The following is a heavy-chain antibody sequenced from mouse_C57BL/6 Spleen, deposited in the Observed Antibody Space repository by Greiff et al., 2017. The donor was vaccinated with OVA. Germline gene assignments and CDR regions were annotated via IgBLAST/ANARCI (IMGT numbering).Heavy chain of an antibody. CDR1: GYTFTDYY. V-gene: IGHV1-26*01. CDR2: INPNNGGT. CDR3: ARGPFTTVVATRWYFDV. J-gene: IGHJ1*03. D-gene: IGHD1-1*01. Sequence: EVQLQQSGPELVKPGASVKISCKASGYTFTDYYMNWVKQSHGKSLEWIGDINPNNGGTSYNQKFKGKATLTVDKSSSTAYMELRSLTSEDSAVYYCARGPFTTVVATRWYFDVWGTGTTVTVSS.